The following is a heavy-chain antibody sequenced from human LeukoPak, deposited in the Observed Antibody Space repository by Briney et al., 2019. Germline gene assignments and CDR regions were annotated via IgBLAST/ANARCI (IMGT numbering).Heavy chain of an antibody. CDR1: GFTFGDYA. CDR3: ANLHGDYRDY. J-gene: IGHJ4*02. CDR2: ISWNSGNI. Sequence: GGSLRLSCAASGFTFGDYAMHWVRQASGKGLEWVSGISWNSGNIDYADSVKGRFTISRDNAKNSLYLQMNSLRAEDTALYYCANLHGDYRDYWGQGILVTVSS. V-gene: IGHV3-9*01. D-gene: IGHD4-17*01.